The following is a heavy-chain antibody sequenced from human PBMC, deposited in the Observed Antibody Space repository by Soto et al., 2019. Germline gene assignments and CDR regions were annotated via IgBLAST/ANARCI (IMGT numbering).Heavy chain of an antibody. D-gene: IGHD2-2*01. CDR3: VTDRLV. CDR1: GFTFTNAW. Sequence: EVQLVESVGGLVKPGGSLRLSCAASGFTFTNAWMNWVRQAPGKGLESIGRIKSKTDGGTTDYTAPVKGRFIISRDDSKNTLFLQMSSLQIEDTPVYYCVTDRLVWGQGTLVTVFS. CDR2: IKSKTDGGTT. J-gene: IGHJ4*02. V-gene: IGHV3-15*01.